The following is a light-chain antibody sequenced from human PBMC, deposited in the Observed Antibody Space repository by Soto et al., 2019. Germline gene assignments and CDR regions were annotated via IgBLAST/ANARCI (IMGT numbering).Light chain of an antibody. Sequence: EIVLTQSPGTLSLSPGERATLSCRASQNINSRYLAWYQQKPGQAPRLLIYGASSRATGIPDRFSGSGSGTDFTITISRLEPADFEVYYCQQFGSSPGFTFGPGTKVDIK. J-gene: IGKJ3*01. V-gene: IGKV3-20*01. CDR1: QNINSRY. CDR3: QQFGSSPGFT. CDR2: GAS.